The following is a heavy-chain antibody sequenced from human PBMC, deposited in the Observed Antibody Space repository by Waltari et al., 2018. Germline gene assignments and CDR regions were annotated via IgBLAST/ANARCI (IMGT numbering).Heavy chain of an antibody. CDR1: GFSITRGYY. D-gene: IGHD4-17*01. Sequence: QVQLQESGPGLVKPSETLSLTCAVSGFSITRGYYWHWIQQPPGKGLEWVGTSYYSGTTYYTPSLQSRVSISVDTSKNEFSLTLTSVTAADTAVYYCATATTAHFDYWGQGTLVTVSP. CDR3: ATATTAHFDY. V-gene: IGHV4-38-2*01. CDR2: SYYSGTT. J-gene: IGHJ4*02.